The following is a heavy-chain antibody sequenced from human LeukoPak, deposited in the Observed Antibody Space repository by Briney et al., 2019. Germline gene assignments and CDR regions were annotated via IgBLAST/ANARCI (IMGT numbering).Heavy chain of an antibody. CDR1: GFTFSNYE. Sequence: GGSLRLSCAASGFTFSNYEMNWVRQAPGKGLEWVSYISSSGSTIYYADSVKGRFTISRDNAKNSLCLQMNSLRAEDTAVYYCARIGGYYYFDYWGQGALVTVSS. J-gene: IGHJ4*02. CDR2: ISSSGSTI. D-gene: IGHD3-22*01. CDR3: ARIGGYYYFDY. V-gene: IGHV3-48*03.